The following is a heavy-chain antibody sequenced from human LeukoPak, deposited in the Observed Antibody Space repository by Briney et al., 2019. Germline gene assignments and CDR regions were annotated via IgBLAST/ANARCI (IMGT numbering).Heavy chain of an antibody. Sequence: GGSLRLSCAASGFTFSSYAMHWVRQAPGKGLEWVAVISYDGSNKYYADSVKGRFTIPRDNSKNTLYLQVNSLRAEDTAVYYCARDSSLAAREDAFDIWGQGTMVTVSS. CDR2: ISYDGSNK. D-gene: IGHD6-6*01. J-gene: IGHJ3*02. V-gene: IGHV3-30*04. CDR3: ARDSSLAAREDAFDI. CDR1: GFTFSSYA.